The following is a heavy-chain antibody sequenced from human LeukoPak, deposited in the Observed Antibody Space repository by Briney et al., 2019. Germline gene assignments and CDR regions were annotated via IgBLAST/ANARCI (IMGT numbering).Heavy chain of an antibody. CDR1: GGSIISGAYS. V-gene: IGHV4-30-2*01. CDR2: IYHSGST. D-gene: IGHD1-14*01. Sequence: SETLSLTCAVSGGSIISGAYSWSWIRQPPGKGLEWIGYIYHSGSTYYNPSLQSRVTISIDRSKNQIALELSSVTAADTAVYYCAREIVGGFNPGAYWGQGTLVTVSS. CDR3: AREIVGGFNPGAY. J-gene: IGHJ4*02.